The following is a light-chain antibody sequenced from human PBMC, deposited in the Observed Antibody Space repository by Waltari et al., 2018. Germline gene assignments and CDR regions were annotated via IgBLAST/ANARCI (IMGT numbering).Light chain of an antibody. CDR2: EVT. J-gene: IGLJ1*01. CDR3: CSYAGSGIYV. Sequence: QSVLTQPPSATGSPGQSVTISCTGTNSDVGAYNYVSWYQQHPGKVPKLLIYEVTKRPSGFPARFSGSKPGTTASLTISGLQAEDEADYYCCSYAGSGIYVFGSGAKVTVL. CDR1: NSDVGAYNY. V-gene: IGLV2-8*01.